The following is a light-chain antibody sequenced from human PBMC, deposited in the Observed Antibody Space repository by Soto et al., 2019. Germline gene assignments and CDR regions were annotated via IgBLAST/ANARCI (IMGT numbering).Light chain of an antibody. J-gene: IGLJ2*01. Sequence: QSALTQPPSASGSPGQSVTVSCTGTSSDVGGYNYVSWYQQHPGKAPKLMIYEVNKRPSGVPDRFSGSKSGNTASLTVSGLQAEDEADYYCISYAGSNNFAVFGGGTKLTVL. V-gene: IGLV2-8*01. CDR1: SSDVGGYNY. CDR3: ISYAGSNNFAV. CDR2: EVN.